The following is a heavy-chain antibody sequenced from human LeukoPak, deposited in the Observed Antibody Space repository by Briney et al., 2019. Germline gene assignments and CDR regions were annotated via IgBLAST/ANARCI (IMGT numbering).Heavy chain of an antibody. CDR3: ASAYCSSTSCQYYYYYYGMDV. J-gene: IGHJ6*02. CDR2: ISAYNGNT. V-gene: IGHV1-18*01. CDR1: GYTFTSYG. Sequence: ASVKVSCKASGYTFTSYGISWVRQAPGQGLEWMGWISAYNGNTNYAQKLQGRVTMTTDTSTSTAYMELRSLRSDDTAVYYCASAYCSSTSCQYYYYYYGMDVWGQGTTVTVSS. D-gene: IGHD2-2*01.